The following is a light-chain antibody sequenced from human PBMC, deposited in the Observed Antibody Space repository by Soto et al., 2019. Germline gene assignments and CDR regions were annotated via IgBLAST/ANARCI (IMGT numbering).Light chain of an antibody. Sequence: ILTQSPATLSLSPGERATLSCRASQSVTSSHLAWYQQKPGQAPRLLIYGASNRATGIPERFRGSGFGTDFTPTISRVEPEDFAVYYCQRFGKSPPISFGQGTRLEIK. CDR2: GAS. CDR3: QRFGKSPPIS. V-gene: IGKV3-20*01. J-gene: IGKJ5*01. CDR1: QSVTSSH.